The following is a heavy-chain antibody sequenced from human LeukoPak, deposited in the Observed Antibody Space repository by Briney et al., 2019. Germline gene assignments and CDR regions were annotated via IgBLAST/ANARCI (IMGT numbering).Heavy chain of an antibody. CDR3: AKKRTPYYDILTGNFDY. CDR2: ISKDGSNK. Sequence: GGSLRLSCAAAGFTFSNYGIHWVRQAPGKGLEWVAAISKDGSNKDYADSVKGRFIISRDNTKNTLYLQMNSLRAEDTAVYYCAKKRTPYYDILTGNFDYWGQGTLVTVSS. CDR1: GFTFSNYG. D-gene: IGHD3-9*01. J-gene: IGHJ4*02. V-gene: IGHV3-30*18.